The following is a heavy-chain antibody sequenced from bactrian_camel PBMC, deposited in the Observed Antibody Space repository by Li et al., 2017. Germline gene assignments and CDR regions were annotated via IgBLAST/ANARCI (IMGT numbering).Heavy chain of an antibody. CDR1: GFTFGNYD. CDR2: LTNGGKI. V-gene: IGHV3S10*01. CDR3: VNGGLNFEYNY. Sequence: VQLVESGGGLVQPGGSLRLSCAASGFTFGNYDMNWVRQAPGKGLEWVSRLTNGGKIYYANAVKGRFTISRNNARNTLYLQLNSLKTDDTATYYCVNGGLNFEYNYWGQGTQVTVS. J-gene: IGHJ4*01. D-gene: IGHD8*01.